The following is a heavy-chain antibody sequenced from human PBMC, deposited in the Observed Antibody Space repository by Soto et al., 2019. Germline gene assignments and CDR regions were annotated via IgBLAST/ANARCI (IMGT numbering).Heavy chain of an antibody. CDR2: IWYDGSNK. CDR3: ARVGDCGGGCSPYYYYGMDV. CDR1: GFTFSSYG. J-gene: IGHJ6*02. D-gene: IGHD2-21*02. V-gene: IGHV3-33*01. Sequence: QVQLVESGGGVVQPGRSLRLSCAASGFTFSSYGMHWVRQAPGKGLEWVAVIWYDGSNKYYADSVKGRFTISRDNSKNTLYLQMNSLRAEDTGVYSCARVGDCGGGCSPYYYYGMDVWGQGTTVTVSS.